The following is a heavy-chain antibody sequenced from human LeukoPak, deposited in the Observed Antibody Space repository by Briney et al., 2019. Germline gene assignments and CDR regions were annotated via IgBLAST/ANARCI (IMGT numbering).Heavy chain of an antibody. J-gene: IGHJ4*02. V-gene: IGHV4-31*03. CDR1: GGSISSGGYY. CDR3: ARVLTYCSGGSCYYYYFDY. D-gene: IGHD2-15*01. CDR2: IQQSGST. Sequence: SQTLSLTCTVSGGSISSGGYYWSWIRQHPGKGLEWTGYIQQSGSTNYNPSLKSRIAISADTSKNQFSLKLSSVTAADTAVYYCARVLTYCSGGSCYYYYFDYWGQGTLVTVSS.